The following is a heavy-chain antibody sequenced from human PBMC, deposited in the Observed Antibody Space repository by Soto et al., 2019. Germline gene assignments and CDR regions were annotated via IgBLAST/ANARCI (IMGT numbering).Heavy chain of an antibody. CDR2: INHSGST. CDR3: AIIGQQLVRDWFDP. J-gene: IGHJ5*02. Sequence: PSETLSLTCAVHGGSFSGYYWSWIRQPPGKGLEWIGEINHSGSTNYNPSLKSRVTISVDTSKNQFSLKLSSVTAADTAVYYCAIIGQQLVRDWFDPWGQGTL. CDR1: GGSFSGYY. D-gene: IGHD6-13*01. V-gene: IGHV4-34*01.